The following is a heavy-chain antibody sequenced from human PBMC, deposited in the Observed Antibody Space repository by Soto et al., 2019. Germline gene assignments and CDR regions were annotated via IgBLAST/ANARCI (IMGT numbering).Heavy chain of an antibody. D-gene: IGHD1-1*01. CDR1: GITTSVYW. J-gene: IGHJ4*02. CDR3: VAGHNADY. V-gene: IGHV3-7*03. Sequence: EVQVVESGGALARPGESLRLSCVASGITTSVYWMAWVRQAPGRGLEWVASIKSDGSVNYYMDSLKGRFTISRDSAINSLYLQLSSLRGEDTAVYFCVAGHNADYWGQGTLVTVSP. CDR2: IKSDGSVN.